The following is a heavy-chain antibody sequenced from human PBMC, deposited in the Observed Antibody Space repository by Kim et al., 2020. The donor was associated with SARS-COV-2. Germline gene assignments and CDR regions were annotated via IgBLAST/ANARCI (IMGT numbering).Heavy chain of an antibody. Sequence: ASVKVSCKASGYTFTSYGISWVRQAPGQGLEWMGWISAYNGNTNYAQKLQGRVTMTTDTSTSTAYMELRSLRSDDTAVYYCARGGVWIEAAGRNWFDPWGQGTLVTVSS. J-gene: IGHJ5*02. D-gene: IGHD6-13*01. CDR1: GYTFTSYG. CDR2: ISAYNGNT. V-gene: IGHV1-18*01. CDR3: ARGGVWIEAAGRNWFDP.